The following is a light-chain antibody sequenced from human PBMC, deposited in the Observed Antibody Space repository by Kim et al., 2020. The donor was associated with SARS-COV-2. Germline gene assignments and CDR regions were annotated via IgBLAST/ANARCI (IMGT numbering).Light chain of an antibody. J-gene: IGKJ1*01. V-gene: IGKV3-20*01. CDR3: QQYGGSPRT. CDR1: QSVSSNY. CDR2: AAS. Sequence: SQGERATLSCRASQSVSSNYLAWYQQKPGQAPRLLVYAASSRAPGIPDRFSGSGSGTDFTLTISRLEPEDFAVYYCQQYGGSPRTFGQGTKVDIK.